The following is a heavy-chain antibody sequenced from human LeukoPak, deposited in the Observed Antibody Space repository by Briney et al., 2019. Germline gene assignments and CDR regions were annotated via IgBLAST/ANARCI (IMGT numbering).Heavy chain of an antibody. CDR3: ARGSGYCSGGSCNNWFDP. D-gene: IGHD2-15*01. Sequence: PSGTLSLTCAVYGGSFSGYYWSWIRQPPGKGLEWIGEINHSGSTNYNPSLKSRVTISVDTSKNQFSLKLSSVTAADTAVYYCARGSGYCSGGSCNNWFDPWGQGTLVTVSS. CDR2: INHSGST. CDR1: GGSFSGYY. J-gene: IGHJ5*02. V-gene: IGHV4-34*01.